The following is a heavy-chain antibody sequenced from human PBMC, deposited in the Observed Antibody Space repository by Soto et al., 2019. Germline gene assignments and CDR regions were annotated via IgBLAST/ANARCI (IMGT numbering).Heavy chain of an antibody. CDR3: ARYWSAGTLYGAFDI. CDR2: IIPMIGAT. J-gene: IGHJ3*02. V-gene: IGHV1-69*06. D-gene: IGHD2-15*01. CDR1: GGTFSDFT. Sequence: QVQLVQSGSEVKKPGSSVKVSCKASGGTFSDFTLSWLRQAPGRGLEWMGGIIPMIGATNNAQKLKGRLTITADKSTGTVCMELNSLRSDDTAVYYCARYWSAGTLYGAFDIWGQGTEVTVSP.